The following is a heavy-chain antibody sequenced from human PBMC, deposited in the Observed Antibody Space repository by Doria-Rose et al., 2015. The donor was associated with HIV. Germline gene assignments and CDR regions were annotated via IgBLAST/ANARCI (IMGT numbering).Heavy chain of an antibody. CDR3: ARVLSGTYDY. CDR2: IFYTGST. D-gene: IGHD1-26*01. J-gene: IGHJ4*01. Sequence: QVQLQESGPGLVKPSETLSLTCSVSGGSISHYYWSWIRQPPGKGLEYIGDIFYTGSTNYSPSLKSRVSISIDTSKNKFSLRLSSVTAADTAVYYCARVLSGTYDYWG. CDR1: GGSISHYY. V-gene: IGHV4-59*01.